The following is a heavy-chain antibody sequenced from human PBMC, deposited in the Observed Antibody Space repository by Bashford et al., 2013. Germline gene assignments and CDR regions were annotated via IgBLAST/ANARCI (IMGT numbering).Heavy chain of an antibody. CDR3: ARGGPGDYYYNGLDV. V-gene: IGHV1-18*01. CDR1: GYYFRSYG. Sequence: VASVKVSCKASGYYFRSYGITWVRQAPGQGLEWMGWTGAYNGQIIYAQRFQDRVSMTTDTSTNTAYMELRGLKSDDTAVYYCARGGPGDYYYNGLDVWGQGTTVTVSS. J-gene: IGHJ6*02. CDR2: TGAYNGQI.